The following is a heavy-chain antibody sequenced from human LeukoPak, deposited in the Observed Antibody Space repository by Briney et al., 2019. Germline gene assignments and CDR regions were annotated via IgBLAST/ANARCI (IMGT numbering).Heavy chain of an antibody. J-gene: IGHJ4*02. CDR1: GFTFSSYA. Sequence: GGSLRLSCAASGFTFSSYAMSWVRQAPGKGLEWVSAISGSGGSTYYADSVKGRFTISRDNSKNTLYLQMNSLRAEDTAVYYCAKGAWLGTTVTTGFLDYWGQGTLVTVSS. V-gene: IGHV3-23*01. D-gene: IGHD4-17*01. CDR2: ISGSGGST. CDR3: AKGAWLGTTVTTGFLDY.